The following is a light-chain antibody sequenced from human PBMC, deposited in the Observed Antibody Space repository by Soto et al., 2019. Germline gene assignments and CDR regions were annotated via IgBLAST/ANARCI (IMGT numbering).Light chain of an antibody. CDR3: QNYNTAPLT. V-gene: IGKV1-27*01. CDR2: AAS. CDR1: HDIGNS. Sequence: LQMTQSPPSLSASIGDRVTVTCRASHDIGNSLAWYQQRPGESPRLLIYAASTLQSGVPARFRGSGSRTDFTLAISSLRPEDVATYYCQNYNTAPLTFGGGTKVEVK. J-gene: IGKJ4*01.